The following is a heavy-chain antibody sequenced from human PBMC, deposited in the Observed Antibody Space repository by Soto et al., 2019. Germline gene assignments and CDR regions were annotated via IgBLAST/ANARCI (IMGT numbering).Heavy chain of an antibody. V-gene: IGHV1-18*04. J-gene: IGHJ4*02. D-gene: IGHD3-10*01. CDR3: ARQMVLGAEDYFDY. CDR2: ISAHNGDT. CDR1: GYTISDYG. Sequence: QVQLVQSGGEVKKPGASVRVSCKASGYTISDYGITWVRQAPGEGLEWMGGISAHNGDTNYAQKFQGRVTMTTDTSPDTAYMELRSLISDDTAVYYCARQMVLGAEDYFDYWGKGILVTLSS.